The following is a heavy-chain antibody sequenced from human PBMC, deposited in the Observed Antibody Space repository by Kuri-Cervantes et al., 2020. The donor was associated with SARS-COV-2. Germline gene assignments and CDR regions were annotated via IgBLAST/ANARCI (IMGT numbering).Heavy chain of an antibody. CDR3: AKVHSGDNAYFDY. J-gene: IGHJ4*02. CDR1: GFTFSSFA. CDR2: ISGSGVGT. D-gene: IGHD4/OR15-4a*01. V-gene: IGHV3-23*01. Sequence: GGSLRLSCAASGFTFSSFAMSWVRQAPGKGLEWVSSISGSGVGTYYADSVKGRFTISRDNSKNTLYLQMSSLRAEDTAVYSCAKVHSGDNAYFDYWGQGTLVTVSS.